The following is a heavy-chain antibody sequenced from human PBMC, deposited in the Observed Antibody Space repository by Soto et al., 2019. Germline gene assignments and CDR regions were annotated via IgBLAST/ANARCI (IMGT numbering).Heavy chain of an antibody. V-gene: IGHV1-3*01. J-gene: IGHJ4*02. CDR3: AGDRDYGDYGWLTHDY. D-gene: IGHD4-17*01. CDR1: GYTFTSYA. Sequence: ASVKVSCKASGYTFTSYAMHWVRQAPGQGLEWMGWINAGNGNTKYSQKFQGRVTITRDTSASTAYMELSSLRSEDTAVYYCAGDRDYGDYGWLTHDYWGQGTLVTVSS. CDR2: INAGNGNT.